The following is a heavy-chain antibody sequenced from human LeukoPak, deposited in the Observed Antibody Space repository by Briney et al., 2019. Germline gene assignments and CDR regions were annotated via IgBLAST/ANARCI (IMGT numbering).Heavy chain of an antibody. Sequence: GGSLRLSCVASGFSFTSYWMSWVRQAPGKGLEFVANINQDAGTTNYVDSVKGRFTISRDNSKNTLYLQMNSLRVEDTAVYYCTDTVAGWGQGTLVTVSS. J-gene: IGHJ4*02. V-gene: IGHV3-7*01. CDR1: GFSFTSYW. CDR2: INQDAGTT. D-gene: IGHD4-23*01. CDR3: TDTVAG.